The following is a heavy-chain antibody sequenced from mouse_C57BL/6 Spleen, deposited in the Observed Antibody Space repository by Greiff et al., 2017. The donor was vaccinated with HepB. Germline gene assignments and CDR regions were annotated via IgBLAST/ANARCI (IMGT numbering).Heavy chain of an antibody. J-gene: IGHJ4*01. D-gene: IGHD1-1*01. CDR3: ARLGYYYGSSSYAMDY. Sequence: SGPELVKPGASVKISCKASGYTFTDYYINWVKQRPGQGLEWIGWIFPGSGSTYYNEKFKGKATLTVDKSSSTAYMLLSSLTSEDSAVYFCARLGYYYGSSSYAMDYWGQGTSVTVSS. CDR2: IFPGSGST. CDR1: GYTFTDYY. V-gene: IGHV1-75*01.